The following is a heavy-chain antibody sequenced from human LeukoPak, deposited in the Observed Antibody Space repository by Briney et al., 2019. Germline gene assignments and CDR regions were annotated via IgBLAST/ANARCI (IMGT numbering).Heavy chain of an antibody. CDR3: ARFPPGYFGMDV. CDR2: IHCGDSNT. V-gene: IGHV5-51*01. Sequence: GKSLKISCKGSGYSFTNYWIGWVRQMPGKAPEWMGIIHCGDSNTRYSPSFQGQVTISADKSISTAYLQRSTLRASDTAIYYCARFPPGYFGMDVWGQGTTVTVSS. CDR1: GYSFTNYW. J-gene: IGHJ6*02.